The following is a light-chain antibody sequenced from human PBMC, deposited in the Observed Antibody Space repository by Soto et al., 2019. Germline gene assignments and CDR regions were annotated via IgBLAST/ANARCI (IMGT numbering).Light chain of an antibody. Sequence: DIQLTQSPSFLSASVGDRVTITCRASQGISGYLAWYQQKPGKVPKVLIYAASTLQSGVPSRFSGSGSGTEFTLTISSLQPEDFATYYCQQFKSYPRTFGQGTKLEIK. J-gene: IGKJ2*01. CDR2: AAS. CDR3: QQFKSYPRT. CDR1: QGISGY. V-gene: IGKV1-9*01.